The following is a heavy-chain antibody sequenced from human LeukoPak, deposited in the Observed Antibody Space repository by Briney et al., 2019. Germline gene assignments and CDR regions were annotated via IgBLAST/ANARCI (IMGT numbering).Heavy chain of an antibody. Sequence: SDTLSLTCTVSGGSFSSHYWSWLRQPPGKGLEWIGYISYIGSTKYNPSLKSRVTISVATSKNQFSLKLSSVTAADTAVYYCARDPTTVTKGLDIWGQGTMVTVS. D-gene: IGHD4-17*01. V-gene: IGHV4-59*11. J-gene: IGHJ3*02. CDR1: GGSFSSHY. CDR2: ISYIGST. CDR3: ARDPTTVTKGLDI.